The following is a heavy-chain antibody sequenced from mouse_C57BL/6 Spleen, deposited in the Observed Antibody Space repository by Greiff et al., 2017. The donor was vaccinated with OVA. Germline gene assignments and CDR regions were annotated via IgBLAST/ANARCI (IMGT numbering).Heavy chain of an antibody. V-gene: IGHV1-50*01. CDR1: GYTFTSYW. Sequence: QVQLQQPGAELVKPGASVKLSCKASGYTFTSYWMQWVKQRPGQGLEWIGEIDPSDSYTNYNQKFKGKATLTVDTSSSTAYMQLSSLTSEDSAVYDCAIYDYDSWFAYWGQGTLVTVSA. CDR3: AIYDYDSWFAY. J-gene: IGHJ3*01. CDR2: IDPSDSYT. D-gene: IGHD2-4*01.